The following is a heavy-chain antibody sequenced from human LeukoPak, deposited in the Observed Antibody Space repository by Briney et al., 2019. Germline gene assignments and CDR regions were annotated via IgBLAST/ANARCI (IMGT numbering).Heavy chain of an antibody. CDR2: INHSGST. CDR3: ARLGIVVVPAAPYLLDV. V-gene: IGHV4-34*01. D-gene: IGHD2-2*03. CDR1: GGSFSGYY. J-gene: IGHJ6*04. Sequence: SETLSLTCAVYGGSFSGYYWSWIRQPPGKGLEWIGEINHSGSTNYNPSLTSRVTISVDTSKNQFSLKLSSVTAADTAVYYCARLGIVVVPAAPYLLDVWGKGTTVTISS.